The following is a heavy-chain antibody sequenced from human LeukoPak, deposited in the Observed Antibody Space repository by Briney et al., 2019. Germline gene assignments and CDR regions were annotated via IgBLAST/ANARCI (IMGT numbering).Heavy chain of an antibody. Sequence: GGSLRLSCAASGFTVSSKYMSWVRQAPGKGLEWVSVIYSGGSTYYADSVKGRFTISRDNSKNTLYLQMNSLRADDTAVYYCARDPRVWGCSSTSCAGVDYMDVWGKGTTVTVSS. D-gene: IGHD2-2*01. CDR2: IYSGGST. V-gene: IGHV3-66*02. CDR3: ARDPRVWGCSSTSCAGVDYMDV. CDR1: GFTVSSKY. J-gene: IGHJ6*03.